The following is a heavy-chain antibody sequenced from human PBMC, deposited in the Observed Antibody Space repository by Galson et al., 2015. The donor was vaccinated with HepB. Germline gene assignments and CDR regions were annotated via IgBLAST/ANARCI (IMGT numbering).Heavy chain of an antibody. V-gene: IGHV3-23*01. Sequence: LRLSCAASGFTFHTYAMSWVRQAPGKGLEWVSVISGSGVTTYYANSVQGRFTISRDNSKDSLYLQMNSLRAEDTAVYYCARIRGYNSTWYGGVFDYWGQGALVTVSS. D-gene: IGHD6-13*01. J-gene: IGHJ4*02. CDR1: GFTFHTYA. CDR3: ARIRGYNSTWYGGVFDY. CDR2: ISGSGVTT.